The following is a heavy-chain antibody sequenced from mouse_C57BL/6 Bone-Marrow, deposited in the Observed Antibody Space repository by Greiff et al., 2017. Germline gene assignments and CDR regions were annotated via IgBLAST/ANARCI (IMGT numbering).Heavy chain of an antibody. V-gene: IGHV14-4*01. CDR3: TVVVFDY. Sequence: EVKLMESGAELVRPGASVKFSCTASGFNIKDDYMDWVKQRPEQGLEWIGWIDPENGDTEYAAKFQGKATITADPSSNTAYLQLSSLTSEDSAVYYCTVVVFDYWGQGTTLTVSS. J-gene: IGHJ2*01. CDR1: GFNIKDDY. CDR2: IDPENGDT. D-gene: IGHD1-1*01.